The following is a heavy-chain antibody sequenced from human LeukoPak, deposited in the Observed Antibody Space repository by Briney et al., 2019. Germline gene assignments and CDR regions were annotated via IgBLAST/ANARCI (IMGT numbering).Heavy chain of an antibody. CDR2: IYHTGST. Sequence: PSETLSLTCTVSGDSISNGYYWGWIRQAPGKGLEWIGSIYHTGSTYYNPSLKSRVIISVDTSKNQFPLKLSSVTAADTAVYYCARGRSGYGGNCGIASCDYWGQGTLVTVSS. CDR1: GDSISNGYY. D-gene: IGHD4-23*01. J-gene: IGHJ4*02. V-gene: IGHV4-38-2*02. CDR3: ARGRSGYGGNCGIASCDY.